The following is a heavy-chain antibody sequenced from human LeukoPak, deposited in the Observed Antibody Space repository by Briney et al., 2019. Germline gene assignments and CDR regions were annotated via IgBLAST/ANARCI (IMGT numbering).Heavy chain of an antibody. CDR3: ASGGSSLDFWTGLGEY. CDR2: IYYSGST. Sequence: PSETLSLTCTVSGGSISSGGYYWSWIRQHPGKGLEWIGYIYYSGSTYYNPSLKSRVTISVDTSKNQFSLKLSSVTAADTAVYYCASGGSSLDFWTGLGEYWGQGTLVTVSS. V-gene: IGHV4-31*03. CDR1: GGSISSGGYY. J-gene: IGHJ4*02. D-gene: IGHD3-3*01.